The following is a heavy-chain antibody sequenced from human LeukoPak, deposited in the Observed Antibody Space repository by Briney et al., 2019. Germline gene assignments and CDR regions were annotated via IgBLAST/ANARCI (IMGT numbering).Heavy chain of an antibody. V-gene: IGHV3-7*01. Sequence: GGSLRLSCAASGFIFTNYFMSWVRQAPGKGLEWVASIKHDGSEKYYVDSVRGRFTISRDNTMNSLYLQMSSLRAEDAAVYYCATDRGWRTSGYYLYYFEYWGQGTLVTYSS. CDR2: IKHDGSEK. J-gene: IGHJ4*02. CDR3: ATDRGWRTSGYYLYYFEY. CDR1: GFIFTNYF. D-gene: IGHD3-3*01.